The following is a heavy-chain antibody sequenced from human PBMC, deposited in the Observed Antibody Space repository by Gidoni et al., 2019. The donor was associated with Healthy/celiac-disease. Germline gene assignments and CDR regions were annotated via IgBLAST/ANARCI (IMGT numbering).Heavy chain of an antibody. J-gene: IGHJ6*03. D-gene: IGHD3-22*01. V-gene: IGHV3-30-3*01. Sequence: QVQLVESGGGVVQPGRSLSISCAASGFTFSSYAMHWVRQAPGKGRDGVAVIANDGSNKYYADSVKGRFTISRDNSKNTLYLQMNSLRAEDTAVYYCARDGGLYDSSGYSYYYYMDVWGKGTTVTVSS. CDR3: ARDGGLYDSSGYSYYYYMDV. CDR1: GFTFSSYA. CDR2: IANDGSNK.